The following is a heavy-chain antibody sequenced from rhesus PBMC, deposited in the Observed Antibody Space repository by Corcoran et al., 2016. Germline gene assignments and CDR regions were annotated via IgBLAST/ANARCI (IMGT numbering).Heavy chain of an antibody. V-gene: IGHV4-127*01. CDR3: ARSPVGRSGYCSGGVCPYYFDY. Sequence: QVQLQESGPGLVKPSETLSLTCAVSGYSISRGYGWSWIRPPPGKWLGWIGYISYSGSSYYTPPFKSRVTISIDTSKNQFSLKLSSVTAADTAVYYCARSPVGRSGYCSGGVCPYYFDYWGQGVLVTVSS. CDR1: GYSISRGYG. D-gene: IGHD2-8*01. J-gene: IGHJ4*01. CDR2: ISYSGSS.